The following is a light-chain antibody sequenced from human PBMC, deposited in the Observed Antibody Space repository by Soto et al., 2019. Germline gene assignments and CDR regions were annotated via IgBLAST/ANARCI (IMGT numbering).Light chain of an antibody. Sequence: EIVLTQSPGTLSLSPGERATLSCRASQSVSSSYLAWYQHKPGQAPRLLIYGASSRATGIPDRFSGSGSGTVFTFTISRLEPEDFAVYYCQQYGSSSWTFGQGTKVDIK. CDR2: GAS. CDR3: QQYGSSSWT. J-gene: IGKJ1*01. CDR1: QSVSSSY. V-gene: IGKV3-20*01.